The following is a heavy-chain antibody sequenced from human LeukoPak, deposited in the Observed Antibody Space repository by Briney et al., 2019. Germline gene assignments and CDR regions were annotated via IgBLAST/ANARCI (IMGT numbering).Heavy chain of an antibody. CDR1: GFIFSDYY. V-gene: IGHV3-11*04. Sequence: GGSLRLSCAASGFIFSDYYMSWIRQAPGKGPEWVSYISSRGITIDYADSVKGRFTISRDNAKNSLYLQMNSLRAEDTAVYYCVIGSTDGVDYWGQGTLVTVSS. D-gene: IGHD3-16*01. CDR3: VIGSTDGVDY. CDR2: ISSRGITI. J-gene: IGHJ4*02.